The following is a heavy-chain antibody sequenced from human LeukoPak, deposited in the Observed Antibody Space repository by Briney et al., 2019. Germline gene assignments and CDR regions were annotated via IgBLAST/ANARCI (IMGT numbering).Heavy chain of an antibody. V-gene: IGHV3-23*01. CDR2: ISGSGGST. Sequence: GGSLRLSCTASGFIFSSYAMSWVRQAPGKGLEWVSAISGSGGSTYYADSVKGRFTISRDNSKNTLYLQMNSLRAEDTAVYYCAKGGGLRYFDWLRPQNWFDPWGQGTLVTVSS. CDR3: AKGGGLRYFDWLRPQNWFDP. D-gene: IGHD3-9*01. CDR1: GFIFSSYA. J-gene: IGHJ5*02.